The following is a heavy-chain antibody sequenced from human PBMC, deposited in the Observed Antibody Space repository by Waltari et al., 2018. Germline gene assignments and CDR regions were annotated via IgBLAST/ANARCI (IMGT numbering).Heavy chain of an antibody. Sequence: QVQLVQSGGGVVQPGGSLGLSCAASRLYAIHGIRQTPGKSLEWLALISYDGEKKFYADSVQGRFTVSRDNSNSTLYLQMNSLRAEDTGIYYCARPKFYHGDYPAGIDVWGQGTTVTVSS. D-gene: IGHD4-17*01. V-gene: IGHV3-30*07. CDR3: ARPKFYHGDYPAGIDV. CDR2: ISYDGEKK. J-gene: IGHJ6*02. CDR1: RLYA.